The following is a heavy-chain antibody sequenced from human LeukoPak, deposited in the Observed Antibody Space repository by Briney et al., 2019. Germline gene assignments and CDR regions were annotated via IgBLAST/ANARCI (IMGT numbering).Heavy chain of an antibody. J-gene: IGHJ4*02. CDR1: GFTFSSYS. CDR3: ARDRGGSYSAIDY. V-gene: IGHV3-48*04. Sequence: GGSLRLSCAASGFTFSSYSMNWVRQAPGKGLEWVSFISSSSSTTYYADSVKGRFTISRDNAKNSLYLQMNSLRAEDTAVYYCARDRGGSYSAIDYWGQGTLVTVSS. CDR2: ISSSSSTT. D-gene: IGHD1-26*01.